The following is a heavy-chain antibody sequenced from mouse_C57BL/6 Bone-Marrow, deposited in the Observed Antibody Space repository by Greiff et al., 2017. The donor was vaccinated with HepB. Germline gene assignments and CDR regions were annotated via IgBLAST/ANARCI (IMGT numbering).Heavy chain of an antibody. D-gene: IGHD2-4*01. CDR2: IHPNSGST. V-gene: IGHV1-64*01. CDR1: GYTFTSYC. Sequence: QVQLQQPGAELVKPGASVKLSCTASGYTFTSYCMHWVKQRPGHGLEWIGMIHPNSGSTNYNEKFKSKATLTVDKSSSTAYMQLSSLTSEDSAVYYCARRRLRCLAYWGQGTLVTVSA. J-gene: IGHJ3*01. CDR3: ARRRLRCLAY.